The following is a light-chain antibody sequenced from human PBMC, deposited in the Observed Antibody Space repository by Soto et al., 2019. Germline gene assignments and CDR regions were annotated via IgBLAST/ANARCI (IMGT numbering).Light chain of an antibody. CDR1: QSVRSN. V-gene: IGKV3-15*01. CDR3: QQYNSYSIT. J-gene: IGKJ1*01. CDR2: GAS. Sequence: EIVMTQSPATLSVSPGERATLSCRASQSVRSNLAWYQQKPGQSPRLLIYGASTRATGIPARFSGSGSGTQFTLTISSLQSEDFATYYCQQYNSYSITFGQGTKVDIK.